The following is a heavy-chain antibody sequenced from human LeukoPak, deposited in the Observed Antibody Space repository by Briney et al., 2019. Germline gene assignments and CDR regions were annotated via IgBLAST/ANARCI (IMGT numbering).Heavy chain of an antibody. CDR1: GGTFSRYS. CDR3: ARSITMIVVVTNYYGMDV. V-gene: IGHV1-69*13. J-gene: IGHJ6*02. CDR2: IIPIFGTA. Sequence: EASVKLSCKASGGTFSRYSISWVRQAPGQGLEWMGGIIPIFGTANYAQKFQGRVTNTADESTSTAYMELSSLRSEDTAVYYCARSITMIVVVTNYYGMDVWGQGTTVTVSS. D-gene: IGHD3-22*01.